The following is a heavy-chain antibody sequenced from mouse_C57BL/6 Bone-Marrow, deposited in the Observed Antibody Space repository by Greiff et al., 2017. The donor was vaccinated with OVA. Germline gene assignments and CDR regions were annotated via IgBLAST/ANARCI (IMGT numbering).Heavy chain of an antibody. D-gene: IGHD1-1*01. CDR3: ARRYYGSSPYYFDY. CDR1: GFTFSDYG. CDR2: ISSGSSTI. V-gene: IGHV5-17*01. J-gene: IGHJ2*01. Sequence: EVKLVESGGGLVKPGGSLKLSCAASGFTFSDYGMHWVRQAPEKGLEWVAYISSGSSTIYYADTVKGRFTISRDNAKNTLFLRMTSLRSEDTAMYYCARRYYGSSPYYFDYWGQGTTLTVSS.